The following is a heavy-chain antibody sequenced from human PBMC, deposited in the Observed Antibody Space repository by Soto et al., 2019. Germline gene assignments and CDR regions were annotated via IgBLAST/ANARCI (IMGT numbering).Heavy chain of an antibody. CDR3: AKDLLLWFGELGSDY. V-gene: IGHV3-30*18. CDR1: GFTFSSYG. CDR2: ISYDGSNK. D-gene: IGHD3-10*01. Sequence: QVQLVESGGGVVQPGRSLRLSCAASGFTFSSYGMHWVRQAPGKGLEWVAVISYDGSNKYYADSVKGRFTISRDNSKTTLYLQMTSLRAEDTAVYYCAKDLLLWFGELGSDYWGQGTLVTVSS. J-gene: IGHJ4*02.